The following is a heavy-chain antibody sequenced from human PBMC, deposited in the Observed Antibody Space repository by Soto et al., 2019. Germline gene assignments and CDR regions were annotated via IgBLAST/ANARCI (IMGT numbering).Heavy chain of an antibody. Sequence: QLQLQESGPGLVKPSETLSLTCTVSGGSISSSSYYWGWIRQPPGKGLEWIGSIYYSGSTYYNPSPKRPVTISVDTSKNQSSLKLSAVTAADTAVYYCAKHRHTVTTSLCQLGGQGTLVTVSS. CDR2: IYYSGST. J-gene: IGHJ1*01. V-gene: IGHV4-39*01. D-gene: IGHD4-17*01. CDR1: GGSISSSSYY. CDR3: AKHRHTVTTSLCQL.